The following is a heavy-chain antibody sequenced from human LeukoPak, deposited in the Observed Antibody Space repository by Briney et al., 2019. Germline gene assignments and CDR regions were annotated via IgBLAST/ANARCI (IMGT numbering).Heavy chain of an antibody. CDR2: INHSGST. J-gene: IGHJ5*02. CDR1: GGSISTIHYY. V-gene: IGHV4-39*07. CDR3: ARGIVVVPAAKRHNWFDP. D-gene: IGHD2-2*01. Sequence: SETLSLTCTVSGGSISTIHYYWAWIRQPPGKGLEWIGEINHSGSTNYNPSLKSRVTISVDTSKNQFSLKLSSVTAADTAVYYCARGIVVVPAAKRHNWFDPWGQETLVTVSS.